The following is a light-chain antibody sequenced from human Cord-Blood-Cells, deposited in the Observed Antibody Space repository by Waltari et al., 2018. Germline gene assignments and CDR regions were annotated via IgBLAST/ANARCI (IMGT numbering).Light chain of an antibody. J-gene: IGKJ1*01. Sequence: DIQMTQSPSTLSASVGDRVTITCRVSQSISSWLAWYQQKPGKAPKLLIYKASSLESGVPSRFSGSGSGTEFTLTISSLQPDDFATYYCQQYNSYSWTFGQGP. V-gene: IGKV1-5*03. CDR1: QSISSW. CDR3: QQYNSYSWT. CDR2: KAS.